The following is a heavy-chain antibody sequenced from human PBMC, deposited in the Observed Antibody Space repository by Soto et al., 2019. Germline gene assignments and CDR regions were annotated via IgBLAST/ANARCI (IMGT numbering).Heavy chain of an antibody. Sequence: SLTCTVSGASISSYFWTWIRQPAGKGLDWIGRISTTGTTNYNPSLKSRVTMSVDTSENHFSLNLSSVTAADTAVYYCAREAGPDRWFDPWGQGTLVTVSS. D-gene: IGHD6-19*01. V-gene: IGHV4-4*07. CDR2: ISTTGTT. CDR1: GASISSYF. J-gene: IGHJ5*02. CDR3: AREAGPDRWFDP.